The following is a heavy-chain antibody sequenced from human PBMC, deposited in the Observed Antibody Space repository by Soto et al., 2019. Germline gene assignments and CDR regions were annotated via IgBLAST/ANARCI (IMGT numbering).Heavy chain of an antibody. Sequence: PSETLSLTCTASGGSISSYYWSWIRQPPGKGLEWIGYIYYSGSTNYNPSLKSRVTISVDTSKNQFSLKLSSVTAADTAVYYCARVGWAIAVAGSGWFDPWGQGTLVTVSS. D-gene: IGHD6-19*01. CDR3: ARVGWAIAVAGSGWFDP. CDR2: IYYSGST. J-gene: IGHJ5*02. V-gene: IGHV4-59*01. CDR1: GGSISSYY.